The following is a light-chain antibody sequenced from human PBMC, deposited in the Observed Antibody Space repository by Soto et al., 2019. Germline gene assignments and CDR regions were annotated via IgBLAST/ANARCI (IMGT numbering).Light chain of an antibody. V-gene: IGKV1-12*01. CDR1: QGITSW. CDR2: AAS. CDR3: QQKSSFPLT. Sequence: IQMTQSPASVSASVGHRVTITCRASQGITSWLAWYQQKPGRAPKRLIYAASSLQSGVPSRFSGSGSGRDFTLTISSLQSEDFATYSCQQKSSFPLTFEGGTKVEIK. J-gene: IGKJ4*01.